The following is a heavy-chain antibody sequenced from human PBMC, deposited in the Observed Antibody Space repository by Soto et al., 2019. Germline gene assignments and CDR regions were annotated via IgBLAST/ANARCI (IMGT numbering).Heavy chain of an antibody. CDR2: IIPIFGTA. V-gene: IGHV1-69*01. J-gene: IGHJ6*02. CDR3: ARKIGSGSFDYDYGMYV. Sequence: QVQLVQSGAEVKKPGSSVKVSCKASGGTFSSYAISWVRQAPGQGLEWMGGIIPIFGTANYAQKFQGRVTITADESTSTAYMELSSLRSEDTAVYYCARKIGSGSFDYDYGMYVWGQGTTVTVSS. D-gene: IGHD3-10*01. CDR1: GGTFSSYA.